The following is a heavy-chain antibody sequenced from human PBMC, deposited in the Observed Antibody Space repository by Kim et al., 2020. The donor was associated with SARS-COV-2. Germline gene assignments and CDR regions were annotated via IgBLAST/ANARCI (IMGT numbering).Heavy chain of an antibody. CDR3: AKDRYSSSLSWFDP. J-gene: IGHJ5*02. CDR2: IWYDGSNK. V-gene: IGHV3-33*06. D-gene: IGHD6-13*01. Sequence: GGSLRLSCAASGFTFSSYGMHWVRQAPGKGLEWVAVIWYDGSNKYYADSVKGRFTISRDNSKNTLYLQMNSLRAEDTAVYYCAKDRYSSSLSWFDPWGQGTLVTVSS. CDR1: GFTFSSYG.